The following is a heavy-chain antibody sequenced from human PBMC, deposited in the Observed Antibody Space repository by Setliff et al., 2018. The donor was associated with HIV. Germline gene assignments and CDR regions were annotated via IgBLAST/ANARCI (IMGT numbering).Heavy chain of an antibody. D-gene: IGHD6-6*01. V-gene: IGHV7-4-1*02. J-gene: IGHJ6*03. CDR2: INTNTGNP. CDR1: GYIFTNYA. Sequence: ASVKVSCKASGYIFTNYAMNWVRQAPGQGPEWMGWINTNTGNPTYAQGFTGRFVLSLDTSVSTAYLQITSLKAEDTAVCYCARGASSSAVYYYYYYMDVWGKGTTVTVSS. CDR3: ARGASSSAVYYYYYYMDV.